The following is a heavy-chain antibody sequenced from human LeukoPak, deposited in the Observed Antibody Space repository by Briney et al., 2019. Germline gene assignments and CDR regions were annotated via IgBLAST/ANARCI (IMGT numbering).Heavy chain of an antibody. D-gene: IGHD6-13*01. CDR2: ISYDGSGK. Sequence: GGSLRLSCAASGFTLSSYGMHWVRQAPGKGLEWVALISYDGSGKYYADSVKGRVTISRDSSKYMLYLHMNSLSPEDTAVYYCARDRSNSWTFDYWGQGTLVTVSS. CDR3: ARDRSNSWTFDY. CDR1: GFTLSSYG. J-gene: IGHJ4*02. V-gene: IGHV3-30*03.